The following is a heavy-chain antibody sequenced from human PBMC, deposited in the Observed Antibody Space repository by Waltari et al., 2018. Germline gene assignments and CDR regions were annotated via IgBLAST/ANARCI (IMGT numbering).Heavy chain of an antibody. CDR1: GYTFTGYY. D-gene: IGHD3-10*01. V-gene: IGHV1-2*04. J-gene: IGHJ4*02. CDR2: INPNSGGT. Sequence: QVQLVQSGAEVKKPGASVKVSCKASGYTFTGYYMHWERQAPGQGIEWMGWINPNSGGTNYAQKFQGWVTMTRDTSISTAYMELSRLRSDDTAVYYCARAKTMVRGVIIYDLGIDYWGQGTLVTVSS. CDR3: ARAKTMVRGVIIYDLGIDY.